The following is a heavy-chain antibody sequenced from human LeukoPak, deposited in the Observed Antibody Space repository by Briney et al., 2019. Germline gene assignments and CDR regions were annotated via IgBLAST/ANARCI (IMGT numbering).Heavy chain of an antibody. CDR1: GRILSSSDYY. CDR2: IYYSGST. CDR3: ARDRITMIRGVIPKYWYFDL. Sequence: SETLSLTCSVSGRILSSSDYYWGWIRQPPGKGLEWVGSIYYSGSTYYNPSLKSRVTISLDTSKNQFSLKLNSVTAADTAVYYCARDRITMIRGVIPKYWYFDLWGRGIPVTVSS. J-gene: IGHJ2*01. V-gene: IGHV4-39*07. D-gene: IGHD3-10*01.